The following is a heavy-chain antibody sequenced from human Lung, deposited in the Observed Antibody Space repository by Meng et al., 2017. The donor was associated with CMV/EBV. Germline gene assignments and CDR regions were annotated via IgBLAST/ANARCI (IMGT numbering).Heavy chain of an antibody. CDR2: ISAYNGRT. Sequence: ASVKVSCKASGYTFISYGISWVRQAPGQGLEWMGWISAYNGRTNYAQKFQGRVTMTTDTSTNTAYTELRSLRSDDTAVYFCARGGYSDYDVRGSDYYYGMDVWGQGTTVTGSS. CDR3: ARGGYSDYDVRGSDYYYGMDV. J-gene: IGHJ6*02. V-gene: IGHV1-18*01. CDR1: GYTFISYG. D-gene: IGHD5-12*01.